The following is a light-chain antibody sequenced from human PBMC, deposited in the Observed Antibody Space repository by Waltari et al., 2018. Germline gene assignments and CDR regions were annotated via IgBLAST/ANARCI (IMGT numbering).Light chain of an antibody. V-gene: IGLV2-11*01. CDR3: WSYAGTYTFGV. Sequence: QSALTQPRSVSGSPGQSVTISCTGTSRDVGAYNFVSWFQQHPGKAPKFMIYDVSNVPSGVPDLFSGSKSGNTASLTISGLQAEEDADYFCWSYAGTYTFGVFGGGTKVTVL. CDR1: SRDVGAYNF. J-gene: IGLJ2*01. CDR2: DVS.